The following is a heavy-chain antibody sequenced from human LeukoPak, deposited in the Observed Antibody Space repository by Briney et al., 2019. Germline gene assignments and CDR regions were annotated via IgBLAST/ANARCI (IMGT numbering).Heavy chain of an antibody. D-gene: IGHD2-21*02. CDR1: GGTFSSYA. J-gene: IGHJ3*02. Sequence: PVKVSCKASGGTFSSYAISWVRQAPGQGLEWMGGIIPIFGTANCAQKFQGRVTITTDESTSTAYMELSSLRSEDTAVYYCARVSVVVTAIGAFDIWGQGTMVTVSS. V-gene: IGHV1-69*05. CDR3: ARVSVVVTAIGAFDI. CDR2: IIPIFGTA.